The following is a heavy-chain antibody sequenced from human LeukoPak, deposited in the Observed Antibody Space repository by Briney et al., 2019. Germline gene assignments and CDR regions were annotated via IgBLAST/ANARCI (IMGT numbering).Heavy chain of an antibody. CDR3: AGEFSSTSYYYYYGMDV. D-gene: IGHD2-2*01. J-gene: IGHJ6*02. V-gene: IGHV1-18*01. CDR1: GYTFTSYG. CDR2: ISAYNGNT. Sequence: ASVKVSCKASGYTFTSYGISWVRQAPGQGLEWMGWISAYNGNTNYAQKLQGRVTMTTDTSTSTAYMELRSLRSDDTAVYYCAGEFSSTSYYYYYGMDVWGQGTTVTVSS.